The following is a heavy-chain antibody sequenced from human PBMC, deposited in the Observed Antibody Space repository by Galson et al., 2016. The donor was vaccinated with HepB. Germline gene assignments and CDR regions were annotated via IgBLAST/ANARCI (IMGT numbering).Heavy chain of an antibody. J-gene: IGHJ4*02. CDR2: IDPGNANT. V-gene: IGHV5-10-1*01. D-gene: IGHD3-10*01. CDR1: GYTFTNYW. Sequence: QSGAEVKKPGESLRISCKGSGYTFTNYWIHWVRQMPGKGLEWMGKIDPGNANTNYSPSFQGHVTISVDKSISTAYLQWSSLKASDTAMYYCARPYYYHSGSYRDWGQGTPVTVSS. CDR3: ARPYYYHSGSYRD.